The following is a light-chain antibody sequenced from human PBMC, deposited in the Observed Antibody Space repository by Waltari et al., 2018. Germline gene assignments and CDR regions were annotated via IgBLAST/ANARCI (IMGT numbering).Light chain of an antibody. J-gene: IGLJ3*02. V-gene: IGLV8-61*01. CDR3: SMYMGSGIWV. CDR2: KEN. Sequence: TVVSQEPSLSVSPGATVTLTRALSSVPVSSPSSSTWYRQTPGQAPRTLVYKENSRSFGVPDRFSGSVLGNKASLTITGAQADDESDYFCSMYMGSGIWVFGGGTQLTVL. CDR1: SVPVSSPSS.